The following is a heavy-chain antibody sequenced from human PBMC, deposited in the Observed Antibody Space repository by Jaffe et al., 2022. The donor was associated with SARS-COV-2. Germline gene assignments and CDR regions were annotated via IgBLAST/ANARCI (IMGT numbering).Heavy chain of an antibody. J-gene: IGHJ4*02. CDR2: ISYDGSNK. CDR1: GFTFSSYG. Sequence: QVQLVESGGGVVQPGRSLRLSCAASGFTFSSYGMHWVRQAPGKGLEWVAVISYDGSNKYYADSVKGRFTISRDNSKNTLYLQMNSLRAEDTAVYYCAKTLSPFGGYDYYFDYWGQGTLVTVSS. V-gene: IGHV3-30*18. D-gene: IGHD5-12*01. CDR3: AKTLSPFGGYDYYFDY.